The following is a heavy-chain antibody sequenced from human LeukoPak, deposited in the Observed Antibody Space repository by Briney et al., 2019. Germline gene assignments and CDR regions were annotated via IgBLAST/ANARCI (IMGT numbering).Heavy chain of an antibody. J-gene: IGHJ4*02. CDR2: IIPIFGTA. CDR1: GGTFSSYA. CDR3: VRDQYLNVMTGFDD. Sequence: SVKVSCKASGGTFSSYAISWVRQAPGQGLEWMGGIIPIFGTANYAQKFQGRVTVTTDTSTSTVYLELRRLRPDDTAVYYCVRDQYLNVMTGFDDWGQGTLVTVSS. V-gene: IGHV1-69*05. D-gene: IGHD3-9*01.